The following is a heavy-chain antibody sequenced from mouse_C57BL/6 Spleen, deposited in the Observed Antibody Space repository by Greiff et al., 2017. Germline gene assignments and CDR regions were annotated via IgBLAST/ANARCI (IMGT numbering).Heavy chain of an antibody. CDR2: IYPGDGDT. V-gene: IGHV1-82*01. CDR3: ARDSSGSRYAMDY. J-gene: IGHJ4*01. Sequence: VQLQQSGPELVKPGASVKISCKASGYAFSSSWMNWVKQRPGKGLEWIGRIYPGDGDTNYNGKFKGKATLTADKSSSTAYMQLSSLTSEDSAVYFCARDSSGSRYAMDYWGQGTSVTVPS. D-gene: IGHD3-2*02. CDR1: GYAFSSSW.